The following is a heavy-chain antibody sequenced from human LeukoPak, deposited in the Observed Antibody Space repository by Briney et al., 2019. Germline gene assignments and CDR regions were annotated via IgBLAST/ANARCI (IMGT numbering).Heavy chain of an antibody. CDR2: IKTDGTTT. Sequence: GGSLRLSCAASGFIFSNYWMHWVRQVPGKGLGWVSRIKTDGTTTNYADSVQGRFTISRDNAKNMLYLQMNSLRAEDTAVYYCARGASSGYRIDYWGQGTLVTVSS. V-gene: IGHV3-74*01. CDR1: GFIFSNYW. D-gene: IGHD3-16*02. CDR3: ARGASSGYRIDY. J-gene: IGHJ4*02.